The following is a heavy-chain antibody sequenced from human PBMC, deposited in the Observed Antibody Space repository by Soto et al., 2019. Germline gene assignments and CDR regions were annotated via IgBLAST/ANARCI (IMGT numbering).Heavy chain of an antibody. CDR2: ISWNSGSI. CDR3: AKDMRWGSYYEVSGGFDY. CDR1: GFTFDDYA. V-gene: IGHV3-9*01. Sequence: EVQLVESGGGLVQPGRSLRLSCAASGFTFDDYAMHWVRQAPRKGLEWVSGISWNSGSIGYADSVKGRFTISRDNAKNSLYLQMNSLRAEDTALYYCAKDMRWGSYYEVSGGFDYWGQGTLVTVSS. D-gene: IGHD3-10*01. J-gene: IGHJ4*02.